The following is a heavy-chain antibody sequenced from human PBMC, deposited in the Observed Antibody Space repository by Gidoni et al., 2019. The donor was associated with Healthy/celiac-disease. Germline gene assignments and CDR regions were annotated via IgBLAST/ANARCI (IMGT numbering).Heavy chain of an antibody. V-gene: IGHV3-30*18. Sequence: QVQLVESGGGVVQPGRSLRLSCAASGFTFSSYGMHWVRQAPGKGLGWVAVISYDGSNKYYADSVKGRFTISRDNSKNTLYLQMNSLRAEDTAVYYCAKELDYDFWGGMDVWGQGTTVTVSS. D-gene: IGHD3-3*01. CDR2: ISYDGSNK. CDR1: GFTFSSYG. CDR3: AKELDYDFWGGMDV. J-gene: IGHJ6*02.